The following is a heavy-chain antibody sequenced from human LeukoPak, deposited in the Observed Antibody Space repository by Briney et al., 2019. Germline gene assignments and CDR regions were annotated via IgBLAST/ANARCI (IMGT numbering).Heavy chain of an antibody. CDR3: ARVLGNDYGGNSDY. D-gene: IGHD4-23*01. Sequence: ASVKVSCKAPGYTFTGYYMHWVRQAPGQGLEWMGRINPNSGGTNYAQKFQGRVTMTRDTSISTAYMELSRLRSDDTAVYYCARVLGNDYGGNSDYWGQGTLVTVSS. V-gene: IGHV1-2*06. CDR2: INPNSGGT. J-gene: IGHJ4*02. CDR1: GYTFTGYY.